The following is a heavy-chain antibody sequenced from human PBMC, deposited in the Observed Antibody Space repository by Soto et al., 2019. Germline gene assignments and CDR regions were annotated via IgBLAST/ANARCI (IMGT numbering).Heavy chain of an antibody. Sequence: SETLSLTCTVSGGSISSGGYYWSWIRQHPGKGLEWIGYIYYSGSTYYNPSLKSRVTISVDTSKNQFSLKLSSVTAADTAVYYCARQQTYFDWLLTPPRAFDIWGQGTMVTVSS. CDR1: GGSISSGGYY. CDR2: IYYSGST. V-gene: IGHV4-31*02. J-gene: IGHJ3*02. CDR3: ARQQTYFDWLLTPPRAFDI. D-gene: IGHD3-9*01.